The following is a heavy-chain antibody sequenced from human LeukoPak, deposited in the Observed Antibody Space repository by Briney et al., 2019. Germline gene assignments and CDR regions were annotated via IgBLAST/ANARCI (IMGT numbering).Heavy chain of an antibody. Sequence: PGGSLRLSCAASGFTFSINYMSWVRQAPGKGLEWVGRITNEADGGTTDYAAPVKGRFTISRDDSKSTLYLQMNSLKTEDTAVYYCATFDYYYGMGVWGQGTTVTVSS. CDR1: GFTFSINY. CDR3: ATFDYYYGMGV. CDR2: ITNEADGGTT. J-gene: IGHJ6*02. V-gene: IGHV3-15*01.